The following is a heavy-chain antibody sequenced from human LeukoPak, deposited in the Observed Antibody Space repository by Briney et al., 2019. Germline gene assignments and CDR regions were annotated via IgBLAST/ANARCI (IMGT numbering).Heavy chain of an antibody. Sequence: GASVKVSCKASGYTFTSYYIHWVRQAPGQGLEYMGIIRPSGSTAYAQKFQGRVTMTRDTSTSAVYMELSSLRSEDTAVYYAREGPETYFFDFWGQGTLVTVSS. CDR2: IRPSGST. CDR1: GYTFTSYY. CDR3: AREGPETYFFDF. J-gene: IGHJ4*02. D-gene: IGHD5-24*01. V-gene: IGHV1-46*01.